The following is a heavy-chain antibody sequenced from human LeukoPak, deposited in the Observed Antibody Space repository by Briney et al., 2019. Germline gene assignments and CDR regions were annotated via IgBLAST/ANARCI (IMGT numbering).Heavy chain of an antibody. CDR1: GGSISSDH. D-gene: IGHD3-16*02. Sequence: PSETLSLTCTVSGGSISSDHWSWIRQPPEKGLEWIGCVSYRGNTNYNPSLKSRVTISVDTSKNHFSLKLTSVTAADTAVYCCARVRGLGVITPYSDSWGQGTLVTVSS. CDR2: VSYRGNT. CDR3: ARVRGLGVITPYSDS. J-gene: IGHJ4*02. V-gene: IGHV4-59*08.